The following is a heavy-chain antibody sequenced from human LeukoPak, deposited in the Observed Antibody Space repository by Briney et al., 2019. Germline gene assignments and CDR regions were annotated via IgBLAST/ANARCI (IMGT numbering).Heavy chain of an antibody. CDR3: AKEEGAAVAGTPDY. J-gene: IGHJ4*02. Sequence: PGGSLRLSCAASGFTFSSYEMNWIRQAPGKGLEWISYISNSGSTKYYADSVKGRFTISRDNAKNSVFLQMNSLRAEDTAVYYCAKEEGAAVAGTPDYWGQGTLVTVSS. D-gene: IGHD6-19*01. V-gene: IGHV3-48*03. CDR1: GFTFSSYE. CDR2: ISNSGSTK.